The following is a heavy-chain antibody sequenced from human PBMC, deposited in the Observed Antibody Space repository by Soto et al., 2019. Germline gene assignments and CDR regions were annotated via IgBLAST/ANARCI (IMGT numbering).Heavy chain of an antibody. D-gene: IGHD3-10*01. CDR3: ARLRFITQEREFDS. V-gene: IGHV3-7*05. Sequence: EVQLVESGGGLVQPGGSLRLSCAASGFTFTSYWMSWVRQAPGKGLEWVANIKQDGSSKYYVDSVKGRFTVTRDNATSSIYLQMDSPRDADAAVYRCARLRFITQEREFDSWGQGTLVIVSS. CDR2: IKQDGSSK. J-gene: IGHJ4*02. CDR1: GFTFTSYW.